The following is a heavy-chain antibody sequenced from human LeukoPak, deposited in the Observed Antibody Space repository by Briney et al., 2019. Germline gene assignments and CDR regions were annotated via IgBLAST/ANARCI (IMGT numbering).Heavy chain of an antibody. Sequence: PSETLSLTCTVSGDSISGDYCSWIRQPPGKGLDFIGYIYVTGRINYNPSLKSRVTISADTSKNQFSLKVNSVTAADTALYYCAKLAKLGKAHYFDHWGQGTPVTVSS. CDR3: AKLAKLGKAHYFDH. CDR2: IYVTGRI. CDR1: GDSISGDY. D-gene: IGHD1-1*01. V-gene: IGHV4-59*12. J-gene: IGHJ4*02.